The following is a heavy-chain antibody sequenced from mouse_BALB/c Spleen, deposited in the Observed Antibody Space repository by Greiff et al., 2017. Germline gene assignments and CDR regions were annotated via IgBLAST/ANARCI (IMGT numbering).Heavy chain of an antibody. CDR2: IDPANGNT. J-gene: IGHJ4*01. CDR1: GFNIKDTY. D-gene: IGHD2-12*01. Sequence: DVQLQESGAELVKPGASVKLSCTASGFNIKDTYMHWVKQRPEQGLEWIGRIDPANGNTKYDPKFQGKATITADTSSNTAYLQLSSLTSEDTAVYYCARVSLRRSYYYAMDYWGQGTSVTVSS. CDR3: ARVSLRRSYYYAMDY. V-gene: IGHV14-3*02.